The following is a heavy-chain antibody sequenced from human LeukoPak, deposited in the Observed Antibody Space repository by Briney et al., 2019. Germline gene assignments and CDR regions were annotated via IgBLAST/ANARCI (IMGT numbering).Heavy chain of an antibody. D-gene: IGHD5-18*01. V-gene: IGHV1-69*13. Sequence: SVKVSCKASGGAFSRYAISWVRQAPGQGLEWMGGIIPIFGTANYAQKFQGRVTITADESTSTAYMELSSLRSEDTAVYYCAREWVDTAMVPYFGYWGQGTLVTVSS. CDR1: GGAFSRYA. CDR3: AREWVDTAMVPYFGY. CDR2: IIPIFGTA. J-gene: IGHJ4*02.